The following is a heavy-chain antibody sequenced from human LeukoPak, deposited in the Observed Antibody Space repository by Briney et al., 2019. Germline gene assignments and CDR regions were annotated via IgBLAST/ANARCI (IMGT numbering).Heavy chain of an antibody. D-gene: IGHD3-9*01. CDR3: ARGGYDILTGLTGYFQH. J-gene: IGHJ1*01. Sequence: SETLSLTCAVYGGSFSGYYWSWIRQPPGKGLEWIGEINHSGSTNYNPSLKSRVTISVDTSKNQFSLKLSSVTAADTAVYYCARGGYDILTGLTGYFQHWGQGTLVTVSS. CDR1: GGSFSGYY. V-gene: IGHV4-34*01. CDR2: INHSGST.